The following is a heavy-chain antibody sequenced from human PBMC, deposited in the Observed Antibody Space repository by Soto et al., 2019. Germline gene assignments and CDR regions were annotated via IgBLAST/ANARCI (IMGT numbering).Heavy chain of an antibody. CDR1: GGTFSSYA. CDR3: ARVVIGIAAAMAYYFDY. CDR2: IIPIFGTA. J-gene: IGHJ4*02. V-gene: IGHV1-69*06. Sequence: ASVKVSCKVSGGTFSSYAISWVRQAPGQGLEWMGGIIPIFGTANYAQKFQGRVTITADKSTSTAYMELSSLRSEDTAVYYCARVVIGIAAAMAYYFDYWGQGTLVTVSS. D-gene: IGHD6-13*01.